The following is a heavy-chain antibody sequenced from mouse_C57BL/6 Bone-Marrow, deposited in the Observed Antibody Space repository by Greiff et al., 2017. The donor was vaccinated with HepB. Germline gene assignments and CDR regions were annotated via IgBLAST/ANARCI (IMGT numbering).Heavy chain of an antibody. CDR1: GYTFTDYY. J-gene: IGHJ2*01. D-gene: IGHD1-1*01. CDR2: IFPGSGST. V-gene: IGHV1-75*01. Sequence: QVQLQQSGPELVKPGASVKISCKASGYTFTDYYINWVKQRPGQGLEWIGWIFPGSGSTYYNEKFKGKATLTVDKSSSTAYMLLSSLTSEDSAVYFCASSDYYGSSYYFDYWGQGTTLTVSS. CDR3: ASSDYYGSSYYFDY.